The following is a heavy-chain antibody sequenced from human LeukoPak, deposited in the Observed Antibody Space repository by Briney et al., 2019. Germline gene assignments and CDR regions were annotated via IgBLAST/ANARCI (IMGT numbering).Heavy chain of an antibody. J-gene: IGHJ5*02. CDR1: GFTFSSYE. CDR2: ISSSGSTI. CDR3: ARDEGVSGYDP. Sequence: GGSLRLFCAASGFTFSSYEMNWVRQAPGKGLEWVSYISSSGSTIYYADSVKGRFTISRDNAKNSLYLQMNSLRAEDTAVYYCARDEGVSGYDPWGQGTLVTVSS. D-gene: IGHD5-12*01. V-gene: IGHV3-48*03.